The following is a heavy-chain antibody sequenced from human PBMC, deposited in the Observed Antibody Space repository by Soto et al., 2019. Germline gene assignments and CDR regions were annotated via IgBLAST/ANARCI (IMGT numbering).Heavy chain of an antibody. CDR2: INHSGST. V-gene: IGHV4-34*01. J-gene: IGHJ4*02. CDR1: GGSFSGYY. CDR3: ARGFNYYDSSGYPRGDY. Sequence: SETLSLTCAVYGGSFSGYYWSWIRQPPGKGLEWIGEINHSGSTNYNPSLKSRVTISVDTSKNQFSLKLSSVTAADTAVYYCARGFNYYDSSGYPRGDYWGQGTLVTVSS. D-gene: IGHD3-22*01.